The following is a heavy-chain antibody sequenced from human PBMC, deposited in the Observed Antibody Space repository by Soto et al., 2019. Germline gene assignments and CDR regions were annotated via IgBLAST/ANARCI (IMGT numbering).Heavy chain of an antibody. CDR1: GFTFTSSA. Sequence: QMQPVQSGPEVKKPGTSVKVSCKASGFTFTSSAMQWVRQARGQRLEWIGWIVVGSGNTNYAQKFQERVTITRDMSTSTAYMELSSLRSEDTAVYYCAADTLYSSGWHYWYFDLWGRGTLVTVSS. D-gene: IGHD6-19*01. J-gene: IGHJ2*01. CDR2: IVVGSGNT. V-gene: IGHV1-58*02. CDR3: AADTLYSSGWHYWYFDL.